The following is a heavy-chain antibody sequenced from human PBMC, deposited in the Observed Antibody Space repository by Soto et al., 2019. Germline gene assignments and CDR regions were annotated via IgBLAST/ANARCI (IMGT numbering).Heavy chain of an antibody. J-gene: IGHJ4*02. CDR3: ARGGFFYDSSGNTPDY. CDR1: EFTFSSYS. CDR2: ISTGSHYI. Sequence: GGSLRLSCASSEFTFSSYSMNWVRQAPGKGLEWVSSISTGSHYIYYADSVKGRFTISRDNAKNSLYLQMNSLGAEDTAVYYCARGGFFYDSSGNTPDYWGQGTLVTVSS. D-gene: IGHD3-22*01. V-gene: IGHV3-21*01.